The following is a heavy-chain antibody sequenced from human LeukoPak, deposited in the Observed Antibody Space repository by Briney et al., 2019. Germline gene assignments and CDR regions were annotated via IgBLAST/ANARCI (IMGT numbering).Heavy chain of an antibody. CDR2: INHSGST. D-gene: IGHD3-9*01. CDR3: ARAGRLRYFDKPKPLDY. J-gene: IGHJ4*02. Sequence: PSETLSLTCAVYGGSFSGYYWSWIRQPPGKGLEWIGEINHSGSTNYNPSLKSRVTISVDTSKNQFSLKLSSVTAAGTAVYYCARAGRLRYFDKPKPLDYWGQGTLVTVSS. CDR1: GGSFSGYY. V-gene: IGHV4-34*01.